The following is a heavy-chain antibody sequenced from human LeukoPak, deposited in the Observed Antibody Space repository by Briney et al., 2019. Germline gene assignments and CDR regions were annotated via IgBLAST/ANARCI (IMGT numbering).Heavy chain of an antibody. V-gene: IGHV3-30*18. CDR2: ISYDGSNK. D-gene: IGHD1-26*01. CDR1: GFTFSSYA. J-gene: IGHJ3*02. Sequence: LSGGSLRLSCAASGFTFSSYAMSWVRQAPGKGLEWVAVISYDGSNKYYADSVKGRFTISRDNSKNTLYLQMNSLRAEDTAVYYCAKDPGRSEWELLNAFDIWGQGTMVTVSS. CDR3: AKDPGRSEWELLNAFDI.